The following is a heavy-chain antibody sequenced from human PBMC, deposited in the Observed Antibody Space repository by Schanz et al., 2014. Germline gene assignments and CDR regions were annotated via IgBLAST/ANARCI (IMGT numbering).Heavy chain of an antibody. D-gene: IGHD2-21*01. V-gene: IGHV3-23*04. CDR1: GFSFSSYS. CDR3: AKGQLLSYYFDY. J-gene: IGHJ4*02. CDR2: ISSGGTTI. Sequence: EVQVVESGGDLVQPGGSLRLSCAVSGFSFSSYSMSWVRQAPGKGLEWIAYISSGGTTIYYADSVKGRFTISRDNSKNTLYLQMNSLRAEDTAVYYCAKGQLLSYYFDYWGQGTLVTVSS.